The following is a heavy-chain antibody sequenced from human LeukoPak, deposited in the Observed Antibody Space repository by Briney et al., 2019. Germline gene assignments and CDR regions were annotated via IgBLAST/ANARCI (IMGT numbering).Heavy chain of an antibody. Sequence: ASVKVSCKASGYTFTGYYMHWVRQAPGQGLEWMGRINPNSGGTNYAQKFQGRVTMTSDTSISTAYMELSRLRSDDTAVYYCARGEGYYYAFDIWGQGTMVTVSS. V-gene: IGHV1-2*06. J-gene: IGHJ3*02. CDR3: ARGEGYYYAFDI. CDR1: GYTFTGYY. D-gene: IGHD3-22*01. CDR2: INPNSGGT.